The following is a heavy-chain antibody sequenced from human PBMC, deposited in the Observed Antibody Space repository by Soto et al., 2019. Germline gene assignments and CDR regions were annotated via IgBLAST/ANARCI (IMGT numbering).Heavy chain of an antibody. Sequence: PSETLSLTCTVSGGSISSSSYYWGWIRQPPGKGLEWIGSIYYSGSTYYNPSLKSRVTISVDTSKNQFSLKLSSVTAADTAVYYCARFMAEYYYYYMDVWGKGTTVTVSS. V-gene: IGHV4-39*01. CDR2: IYYSGST. CDR3: ARFMAEYYYYYMDV. J-gene: IGHJ6*03. CDR1: GGSISSSSYY.